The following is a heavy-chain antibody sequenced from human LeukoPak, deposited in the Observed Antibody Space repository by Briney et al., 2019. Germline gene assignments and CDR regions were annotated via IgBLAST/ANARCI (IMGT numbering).Heavy chain of an antibody. CDR3: ARQRYYGSGSYHY. CDR1: GGSVSGIY. CDR2: IDHTGSP. J-gene: IGHJ4*02. Sequence: PSETLSLTCAVYGGSVSGIYWSWIRQSPGKGLEWLGEIDHTGSPNYNPALKGRVTMSGDTSNNQFSLKLSSVTAADTAVYFCARQRYYGSGSYHYWGQGTLVTVSS. D-gene: IGHD3-10*01. V-gene: IGHV4-34*01.